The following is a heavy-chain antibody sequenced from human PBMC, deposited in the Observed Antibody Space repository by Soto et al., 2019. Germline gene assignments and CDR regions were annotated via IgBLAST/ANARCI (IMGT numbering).Heavy chain of an antibody. V-gene: IGHV4-30-4*01. CDR3: ARVSSGSRGTYYYGMDV. J-gene: IGHJ6*02. D-gene: IGHD1-26*01. Sequence: KASETLSLTCTVSGGSISSGDYYWSWIRQPPGKGLEWIGYISYSGSTYYNPSLKSRVTISVDTSKNQFSLKLSSVTAADTAVYYCARVSSGSRGTYYYGMDVWGQGTTVTVSS. CDR2: ISYSGST. CDR1: GGSISSGDYY.